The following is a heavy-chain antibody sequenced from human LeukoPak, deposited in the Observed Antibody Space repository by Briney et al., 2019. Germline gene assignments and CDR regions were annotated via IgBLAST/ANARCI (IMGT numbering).Heavy chain of an antibody. V-gene: IGHV4-30-2*01. Sequence: SQTLSLTCAVSGGSISSGGYSWSWIRQPPGKGLEWIGYIYHSGSTYYNPSLKSRVTISVDRSKNQFSLKLSSVTAADTAVYYCARRGYSGYDLSDYWGQGTLVTVSS. CDR1: GGSISSGGYS. CDR2: IYHSGST. J-gene: IGHJ4*02. D-gene: IGHD5-12*01. CDR3: ARRGYSGYDLSDY.